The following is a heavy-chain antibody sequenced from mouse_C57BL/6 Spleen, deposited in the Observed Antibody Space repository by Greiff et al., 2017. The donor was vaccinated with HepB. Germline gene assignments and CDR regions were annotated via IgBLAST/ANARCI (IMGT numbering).Heavy chain of an antibody. CDR3: ARLVMVTTGNLYYYAMDY. V-gene: IGHV2-2*01. J-gene: IGHJ4*01. Sequence: VQLQQSGPGLVQPSQSLSITCTVSGFSLTSYGVHWVRQSPGKGLEWLGVIWSGGSTDYNAAFISRLSISKDNSKSQVFFKMNSLQADDTAIYYCARLVMVTTGNLYYYAMDYWGQGTSVTVSS. CDR2: IWSGGST. CDR1: GFSLTSYG. D-gene: IGHD2-3*01.